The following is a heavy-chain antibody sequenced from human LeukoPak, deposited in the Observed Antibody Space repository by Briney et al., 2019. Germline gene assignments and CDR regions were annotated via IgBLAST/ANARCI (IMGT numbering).Heavy chain of an antibody. J-gene: IGHJ4*02. Sequence: NPGGSLRLSCAASGFTFSSYSMNWVRQAPGKGLEWVSSISSSSSYIYYADSVKGRFTISRDNAKNSLYLQMNSLRAEDTAVYYCARDPAPYCGGDCPLYYWGQGTLVTVSS. D-gene: IGHD2-21*02. CDR3: ARDPAPYCGGDCPLYY. CDR2: ISSSSSYI. CDR1: GFTFSSYS. V-gene: IGHV3-21*01.